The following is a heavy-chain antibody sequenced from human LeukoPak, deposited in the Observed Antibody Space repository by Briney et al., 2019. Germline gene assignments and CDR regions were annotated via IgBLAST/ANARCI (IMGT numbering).Heavy chain of an antibody. J-gene: IGHJ3*02. V-gene: IGHV4-59*01. D-gene: IGHD2-21*01. CDR2: IHYTGST. CDR1: SDSISSSY. CDR3: ARDGGDGYTHDAFDI. Sequence: SETLSLTCTVSSDSISSSYWSWIRQPPGKGLEWIGYIHYTGSTNYNPSLKSRVTISIDTSKNQFSLKLSSVTAADTAVYYCARDGGDGYTHDAFDIWGQGTMVTVSS.